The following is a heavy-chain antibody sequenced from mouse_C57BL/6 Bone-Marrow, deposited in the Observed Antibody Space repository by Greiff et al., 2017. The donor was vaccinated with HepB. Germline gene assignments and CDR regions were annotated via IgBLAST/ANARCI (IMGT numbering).Heavy chain of an antibody. V-gene: IGHV2-2*01. CDR1: GFSLTSYG. J-gene: IGHJ3*01. CDR3: ARNWYYGLAY. CDR2: IWSGGST. D-gene: IGHD1-1*01. Sequence: QVQLQQSGPGLVQPSQSLSITCTVSGFSLTSYGVHWVRQSPGKGLEWLGVIWSGGSTDYNAAFISRLSISKDNSKSQVFFKMNSLQADDTAIYYCARNWYYGLAYWGQGTLVTVSA.